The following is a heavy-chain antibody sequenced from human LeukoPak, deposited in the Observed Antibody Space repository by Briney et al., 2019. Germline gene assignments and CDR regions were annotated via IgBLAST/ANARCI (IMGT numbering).Heavy chain of an antibody. CDR1: GFTFSSYA. D-gene: IGHD3-22*01. CDR2: ISGSGGST. CDR3: AKDALKRLVIVVVIPPDAFDI. Sequence: GGSLRLSCAASGFTFSSYAMSWVRQAPGKGLEWVSAISGSGGSTYYADSVKGRFTISRDNSKNTLYLQMNSLRAEDTAVYYCAKDALKRLVIVVVIPPDAFDIWGQGAMVTVSS. J-gene: IGHJ3*02. V-gene: IGHV3-23*01.